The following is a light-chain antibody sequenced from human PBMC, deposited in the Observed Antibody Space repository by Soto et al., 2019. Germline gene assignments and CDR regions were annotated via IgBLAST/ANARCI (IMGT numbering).Light chain of an antibody. CDR2: GAS. CDR3: QQYNNWPIT. Sequence: EIVMTQSPATLSVSPGERATLSCRASQSVYTNLAWYQQKPDQAPRLLIYGASTRATGIPARFSGSGSGTELTLTISRLQSEDFAVYYCQQYNNWPITFGQGTKVDIK. V-gene: IGKV3-15*01. CDR1: QSVYTN. J-gene: IGKJ1*01.